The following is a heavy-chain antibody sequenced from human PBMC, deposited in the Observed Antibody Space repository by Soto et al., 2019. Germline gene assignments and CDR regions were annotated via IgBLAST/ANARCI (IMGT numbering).Heavy chain of an antibody. CDR3: AKDREEGYNFYYGMDV. CDR2: IYTSAST. CDR1: GASVNTYS. D-gene: IGHD3-10*01. J-gene: IGHJ6*02. V-gene: IGHV4-4*07. Sequence: QVQLQESGPGLVKPSETLSLTCTVSGASVNTYSWSWIRQPAGKGLEWIGRIYTSASTNYSPSLKGRLTLSVDTSKNQVFLKLTSVTAADTAIYYCAKDREEGYNFYYGMDVWGQGATVTVSS.